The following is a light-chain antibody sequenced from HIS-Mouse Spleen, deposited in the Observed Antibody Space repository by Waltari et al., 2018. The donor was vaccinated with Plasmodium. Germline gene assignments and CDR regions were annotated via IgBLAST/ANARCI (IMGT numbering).Light chain of an antibody. CDR2: EDS. Sequence: SYELTQPPSVSVSPGQTARITCSGDALPKKYAYWYQQKSGQAPVLVIDEDSKRPYGITERFSGSSSGIIDTLTISGAQVEDEADYYCYSTDSSGNHRVFGGGTKLTVL. V-gene: IGLV3-10*01. CDR3: YSTDSSGNHRV. CDR1: ALPKKY. J-gene: IGLJ3*02.